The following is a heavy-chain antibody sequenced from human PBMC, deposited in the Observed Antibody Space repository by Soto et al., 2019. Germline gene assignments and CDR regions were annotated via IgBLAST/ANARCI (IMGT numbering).Heavy chain of an antibody. D-gene: IGHD3-22*01. CDR2: MYSSVSS. V-gene: IGHV4-59*01. Sequence: QPPGKGLEWIGYMYSSVSSHYTSSLKSRVTISVDTSKNQFSLKLSSVTAADTAVYYCARVYDSGGYRVYYYYGMDVWGQRTTVTVSS. CDR3: ARVYDSGGYRVYYYYGMDV. J-gene: IGHJ6*02.